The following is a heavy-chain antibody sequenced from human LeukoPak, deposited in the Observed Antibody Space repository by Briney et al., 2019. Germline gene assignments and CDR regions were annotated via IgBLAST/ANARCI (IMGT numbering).Heavy chain of an antibody. CDR3: ARVHGGYPFDY. J-gene: IGHJ4*02. Sequence: GGSLRLSCAASGFIFSSYGMDWVRQAPGKGLEWVSYISSSSSTIFYADSVKGRFTISRDNAKNSLYLQMNSQRADDTAVYYCARVHGGYPFDYWGQGTLVTVSS. CDR1: GFIFSSYG. D-gene: IGHD2-15*01. CDR2: ISSSSSTI. V-gene: IGHV3-48*01.